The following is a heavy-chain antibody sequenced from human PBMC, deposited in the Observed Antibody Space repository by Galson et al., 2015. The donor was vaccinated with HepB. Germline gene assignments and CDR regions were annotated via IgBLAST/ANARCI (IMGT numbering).Heavy chain of an antibody. D-gene: IGHD3-22*01. CDR2: ISGSGGST. CDR1: GFTFSTYA. J-gene: IGHJ4*02. Sequence: LRLSCAASGFTFSTYAMTWVRQAPGKGLEWVSVISGSGGSTDFADSVKGRFTISRDNFKNTLFLQMNSLRADDTAVYYCAKLPESRVIETHFDYWGQGTLVTVSS. CDR3: AKLPESRVIETHFDY. V-gene: IGHV3-23*01.